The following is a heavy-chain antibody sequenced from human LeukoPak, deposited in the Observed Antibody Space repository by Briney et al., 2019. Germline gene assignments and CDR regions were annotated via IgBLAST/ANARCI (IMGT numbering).Heavy chain of an antibody. CDR3: ARDPYSSSWPWYYYYYYMDV. D-gene: IGHD6-13*01. V-gene: IGHV1-18*01. J-gene: IGHJ6*03. Sequence: ASVKVSCKASGYTFTSYGISWVRQAPGQGLEWMGWISAYNGNTNYAQKLQGRVTMTTDTSTSTAYMELRSLRSDDTAVYYCARDPYSSSWPWYYYYYYMDVWGKGTTVTVSS. CDR1: GYTFTSYG. CDR2: ISAYNGNT.